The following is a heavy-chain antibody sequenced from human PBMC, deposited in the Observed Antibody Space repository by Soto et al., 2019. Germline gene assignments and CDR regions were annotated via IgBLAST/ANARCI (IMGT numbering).Heavy chain of an antibody. Sequence: TSETLSLTCAVSGGSISSGGYSWSWIRQPPGKGLEWIGYIYHGSTYYNPSLKSRVTISIDRSKNQFSLKLSSVTAADTAVYYCASSGSRGIGAFDIWGQGTMVTVSS. J-gene: IGHJ3*02. CDR1: GGSISSGGYS. CDR3: ASSGSRGIGAFDI. CDR2: IYHGST. V-gene: IGHV4-30-2*01. D-gene: IGHD3-22*01.